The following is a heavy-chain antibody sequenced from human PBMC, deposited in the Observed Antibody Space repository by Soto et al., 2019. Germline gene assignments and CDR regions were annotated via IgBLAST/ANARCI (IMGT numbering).Heavy chain of an antibody. V-gene: IGHV4-34*01. CDR1: GGSFSGYY. CDR3: ARARSGDLAAAGAFDI. Sequence: LSLTFAVYGGSFSGYYWSWIRQPPGKGLEWIGEINHSGSTNYNPSLKSRVTISVETSKNQFSLKLSSVTAADTAVYYCARARSGDLAAAGAFDIWGQGTMMTVSS. J-gene: IGHJ3*02. CDR2: INHSGST. D-gene: IGHD6-13*01.